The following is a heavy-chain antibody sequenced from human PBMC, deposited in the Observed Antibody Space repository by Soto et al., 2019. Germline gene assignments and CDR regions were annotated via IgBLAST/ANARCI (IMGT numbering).Heavy chain of an antibody. J-gene: IGHJ4*02. CDR1: GGSISSGGYY. Sequence: QVQLQESGPGLVKPSQTLSLTCTVSGGSISSGGYYWSWIRQHPGKGLEWIGYIYYSGSTYYNPSLXGXVXXSVDTSKNQFSLKLSAVTAADAAVYYCAGIYSGSPGGTLRYWGQGTLVTVSS. CDR3: AGIYSGSPGGTLRY. V-gene: IGHV4-31*03. D-gene: IGHD1-26*01. CDR2: IYYSGST.